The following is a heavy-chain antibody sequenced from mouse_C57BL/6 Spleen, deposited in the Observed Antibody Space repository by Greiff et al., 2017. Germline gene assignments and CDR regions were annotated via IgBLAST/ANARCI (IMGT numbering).Heavy chain of an antibody. CDR2: IYPGGGYT. Sequence: QVQLKESGAELVRPGTSVKMSCKASGYTFTNYWIGWAKQRPGHGLEWIGDIYPGGGYTNYNEKFKGKATLTADKSSSTAYMQFSSLTSEDSAIYYCAREGGLPYYFDYWGQGTTLTVSS. CDR3: AREGGLPYYFDY. D-gene: IGHD2-10*01. CDR1: GYTFTNYW. V-gene: IGHV1-63*01. J-gene: IGHJ2*01.